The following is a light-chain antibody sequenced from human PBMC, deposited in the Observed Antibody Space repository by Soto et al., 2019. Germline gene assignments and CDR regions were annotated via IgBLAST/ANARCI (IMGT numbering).Light chain of an antibody. CDR3: QEYNSYWT. Sequence: DIQLTQSPSTLSASVGDRVTITCRASQRMTSWLAWYQQKPGKAPKVLIYDASSLESGVPSRFSGSESGTEFTLTISSLQPDDIATYYCQEYNSYWTFGQGAKVDI. CDR1: QRMTSW. CDR2: DAS. J-gene: IGKJ1*01. V-gene: IGKV1-5*01.